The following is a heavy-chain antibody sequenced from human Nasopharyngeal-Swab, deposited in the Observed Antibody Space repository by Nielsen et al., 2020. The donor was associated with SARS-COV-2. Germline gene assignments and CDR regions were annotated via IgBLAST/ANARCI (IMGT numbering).Heavy chain of an antibody. J-gene: IGHJ4*02. D-gene: IGHD1-26*01. CDR1: GFTFSDFG. V-gene: IGHV3-33*01. CDR2: IWYDGSEK. CDR3: ARDRGGGSYFDFDY. Sequence: GESLKISCAASGFTFSDFGMHWVRQAPGKGPGWVGVIWYDGSEKYYAGSVKGRFTISRDNSRDTRYLQMNSLRAEDTALDYCARDRGGGSYFDFDYWGQGILVTVSS.